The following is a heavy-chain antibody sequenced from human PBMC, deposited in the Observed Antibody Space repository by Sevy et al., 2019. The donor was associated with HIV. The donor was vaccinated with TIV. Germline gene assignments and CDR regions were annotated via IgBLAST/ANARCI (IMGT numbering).Heavy chain of an antibody. CDR3: ARDLVIPATTDYFYYGMDV. D-gene: IGHD2-15*01. J-gene: IGHJ6*02. Sequence: GESLKISCAASGFTIRTYNMNWVRQAPGKGLEWVSSISSSSTYIYYADSVKGRFTISRDNAKNPLYLQMGSLRAEDTAVYYCARDLVIPATTDYFYYGMDVWGQGTTVTVSS. V-gene: IGHV3-21*01. CDR1: GFTIRTYN. CDR2: ISSSSTYI.